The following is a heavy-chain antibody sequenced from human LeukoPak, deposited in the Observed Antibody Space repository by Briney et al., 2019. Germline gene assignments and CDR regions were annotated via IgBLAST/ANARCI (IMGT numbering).Heavy chain of an antibody. CDR1: GFTFSNAW. CDR3: ARGAWFDP. J-gene: IGHJ5*02. V-gene: IGHV3-53*04. Sequence: GGSLRLSCAASGFTFSNAWMSWVRQAPGKGLEWVSVIYSGGSTYYADSVKGRFTISRHNSNNTLYLQMNSLRAEDTAVYYCARGAWFDPWGQGTLVTVSP. CDR2: IYSGGST. D-gene: IGHD4/OR15-4a*01.